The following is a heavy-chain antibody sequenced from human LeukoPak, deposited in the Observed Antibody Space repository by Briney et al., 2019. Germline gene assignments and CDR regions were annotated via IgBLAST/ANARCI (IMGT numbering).Heavy chain of an antibody. D-gene: IGHD2-15*01. CDR1: DYSISSGYY. J-gene: IGHJ3*02. CDR2: MYHSGNT. CDR3: ARTDIGPDAFDI. V-gene: IGHV4-38-2*02. Sequence: SETLSLTCTVSDYSISSGYYWGWIRQPPGKGLEWIGSMYHSGNTYYNPSLKSRITISVDTSKNQFSLKLSSVTAADTAVYYCARTDIGPDAFDIWGQGTMVTVS.